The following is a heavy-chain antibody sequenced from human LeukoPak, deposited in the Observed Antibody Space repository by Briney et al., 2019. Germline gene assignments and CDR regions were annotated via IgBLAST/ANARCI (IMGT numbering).Heavy chain of an antibody. CDR1: GGSISSGSYY. CDR3: ARVAGSSWDHAYYYYYYMDV. V-gene: IGHV4-61*02. D-gene: IGHD6-13*01. CDR2: IYTSGST. J-gene: IGHJ6*03. Sequence: SETLSLTCTVSGGSISSGSYYWSWIRQPAGKGLEWIGRIYTSGSTNYNPSLKSRVTISVDTSKNQFSLKLSSVTAADTAVYYCARVAGSSWDHAYYYYYYMDVWGKGTTVT.